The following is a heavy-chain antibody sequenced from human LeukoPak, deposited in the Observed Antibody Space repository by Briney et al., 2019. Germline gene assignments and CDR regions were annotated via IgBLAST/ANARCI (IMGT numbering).Heavy chain of an antibody. J-gene: IGHJ6*03. V-gene: IGHV3-23*01. CDR2: ISGSGGST. CDR3: AKRRGLELLYYYYMDV. D-gene: IGHD1-7*01. CDR1: GFTFSSYA. Sequence: GGSLRLSCAASGFTFSSYAMHWVRQAPGKGLEWVSAISGSGGSTYYADSVKGRSTISRDNSKNTLYLQMNSLRAEDTAVYYCAKRRGLELLYYYYMDVWGKGTTVTVSS.